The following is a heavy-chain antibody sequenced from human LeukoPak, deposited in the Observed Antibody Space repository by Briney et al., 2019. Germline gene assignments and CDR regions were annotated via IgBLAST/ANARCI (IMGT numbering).Heavy chain of an antibody. Sequence: GGSLRLSCAASGFTFSSYGMHWVRQAPGKGLEWVAFIRYDGSNKYYADSVKGRFTISRDNSKNTLYLQMNSLRAEDTAVYYCAKDSRAYQLLSFGYFDYWGQGTLVTVSS. CDR1: GFTFSSYG. CDR3: AKDSRAYQLLSFGYFDY. J-gene: IGHJ4*02. V-gene: IGHV3-30*02. D-gene: IGHD2-2*01. CDR2: IRYDGSNK.